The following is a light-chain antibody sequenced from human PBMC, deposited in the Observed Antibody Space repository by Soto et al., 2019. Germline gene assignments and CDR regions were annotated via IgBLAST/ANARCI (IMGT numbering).Light chain of an antibody. J-gene: IGKJ1*01. CDR3: QHYNSYSEA. CDR2: KAY. Sequence: DIQMTQSPSTLSASVGGTVTITCRASQTIGSWLAWYQQKPGKAPKLLIYKAYTLKSGVTSRFSGSGSGTEFTLTISSLQPDDFATYYCQHYNSYSEAFGQGTKVDIK. V-gene: IGKV1-5*03. CDR1: QTIGSW.